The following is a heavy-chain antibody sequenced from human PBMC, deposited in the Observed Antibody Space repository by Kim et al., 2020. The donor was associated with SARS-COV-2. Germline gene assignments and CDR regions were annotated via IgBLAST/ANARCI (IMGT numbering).Heavy chain of an antibody. CDR1: GASISGISYY. Sequence: SETLSLTCTVSGASISGISYYWGWIRQPPGKGLEWIGTIYHSGTTYYNPSLKSRVTISVDTSKDQFSLKLSSVTASDTAVYYCARQGSTWYLDYWGQGTLVTVSS. J-gene: IGHJ4*02. CDR2: IYHSGTT. CDR3: ARQGSTWYLDY. V-gene: IGHV4-39*01. D-gene: IGHD2-2*01.